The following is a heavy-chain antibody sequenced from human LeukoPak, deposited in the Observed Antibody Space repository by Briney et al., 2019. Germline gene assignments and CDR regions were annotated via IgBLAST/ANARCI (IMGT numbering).Heavy chain of an antibody. Sequence: SGGSLRLSCTTSGFAFDDFAMSWVRQPAGKGLEWVGFIRRRAYGGAAEYAASVKGRFIISRDGSKGIAYLQMNSLKTEDTAVYYCSRNGLVDFDYWGQGSRVIVSP. CDR1: GFAFDDFA. CDR3: SRNGLVDFDY. V-gene: IGHV3-49*04. CDR2: IRRRAYGGAA. J-gene: IGHJ4*02.